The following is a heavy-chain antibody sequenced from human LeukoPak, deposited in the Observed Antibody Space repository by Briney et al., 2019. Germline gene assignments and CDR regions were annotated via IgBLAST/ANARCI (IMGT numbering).Heavy chain of an antibody. Sequence: SETLSLTCTVSGGSITGSSYYWGWIRQPPGKGLEWIGSMYYSGSTYHNPSLKSRLTISVDTSKNQFSLKLTSVTAADTAVYYCARQYYDNTGYYYFDHWGQGTLVTVSS. CDR1: GGSITGSSYY. CDR2: MYYSGST. D-gene: IGHD3-22*01. V-gene: IGHV4-39*01. CDR3: ARQYYDNTGYYYFDH. J-gene: IGHJ4*02.